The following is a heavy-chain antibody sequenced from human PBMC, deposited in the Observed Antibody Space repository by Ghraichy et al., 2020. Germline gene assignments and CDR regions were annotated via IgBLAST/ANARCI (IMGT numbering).Heavy chain of an antibody. Sequence: SVKVSCKVSGYTFTSSGVAWVRHTPGQGLEWLGWISAVNGNTKYAQSLLGRVTMTTDTATSTAHMELRNLRIDDTAVYYCARAFYSSGIFDYWGQGTLVTVSS. D-gene: IGHD6-19*01. J-gene: IGHJ4*02. CDR3: ARAFYSSGIFDY. CDR2: ISAVNGNT. V-gene: IGHV1-18*01. CDR1: GYTFTSSG.